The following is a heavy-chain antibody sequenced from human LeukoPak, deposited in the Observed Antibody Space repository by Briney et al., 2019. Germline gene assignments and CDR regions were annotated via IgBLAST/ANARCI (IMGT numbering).Heavy chain of an antibody. J-gene: IGHJ6*03. CDR1: GGSISSYY. Sequence: SETLSLTCTVSGGSISSYYWSWIRQPPGKGLEWIGYIYYSGGTNYNPSLKSRVTMSVDTSKNQFPLKLSSVTAADTAVYYCARDADTAMVNYYYYYYMDVWGKGTTVTISS. V-gene: IGHV4-59*12. D-gene: IGHD5-18*01. CDR3: ARDADTAMVNYYYYYYMDV. CDR2: IYYSGGT.